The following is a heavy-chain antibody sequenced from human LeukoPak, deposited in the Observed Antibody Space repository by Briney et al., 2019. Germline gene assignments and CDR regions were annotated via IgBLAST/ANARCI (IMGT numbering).Heavy chain of an antibody. J-gene: IGHJ4*02. V-gene: IGHV3-7*01. CDR1: GFTFSRHW. Sequence: GGSLRLSCAASGFTFSRHWTTWVRRAPGKGLEWVANIKEDGSEQYYPESVKGRFTISRDNANNILYLQLNSVRAEDTAVYYCVRETQSGITDFDYWGQGTPVTVSS. CDR2: IKEDGSEQ. D-gene: IGHD1-14*01. CDR3: VRETQSGITDFDY.